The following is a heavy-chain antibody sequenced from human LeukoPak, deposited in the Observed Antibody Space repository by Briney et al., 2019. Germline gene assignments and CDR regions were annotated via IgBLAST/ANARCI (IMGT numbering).Heavy chain of an antibody. CDR3: ARGLYGSGRRSLMAH. V-gene: IGHV3-7*01. Sequence: GSLRLSCAASGFPFHNYWMTWVRQAPGKGLEWVANINQDENEKYYLDSVKGRFTISRDNAETSLFLQMTSLRVEDMAIYYCARGLYGSGRRSLMAHWGPGTLVAVSS. D-gene: IGHD3-10*01. J-gene: IGHJ4*02. CDR1: GFPFHNYW. CDR2: INQDENEK.